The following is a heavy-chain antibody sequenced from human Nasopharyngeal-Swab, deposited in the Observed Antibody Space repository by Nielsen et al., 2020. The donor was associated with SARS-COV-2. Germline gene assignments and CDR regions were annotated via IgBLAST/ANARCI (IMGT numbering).Heavy chain of an antibody. CDR3: ARGVQRTWIQLWLPGGRVGWFDP. Sequence: ASVKVSCKASGYTFTSYDINWVRQATGQGLEWMGWMNPNSGNTDYAQKFQGRVTMTRNTSISTAYMELSSLRSEDTAVYYCARGVQRTWIQLWLPGGRVGWFDPWGQGTLVTVSS. V-gene: IGHV1-8*01. D-gene: IGHD5-18*01. CDR2: MNPNSGNT. J-gene: IGHJ5*02. CDR1: GYTFTSYD.